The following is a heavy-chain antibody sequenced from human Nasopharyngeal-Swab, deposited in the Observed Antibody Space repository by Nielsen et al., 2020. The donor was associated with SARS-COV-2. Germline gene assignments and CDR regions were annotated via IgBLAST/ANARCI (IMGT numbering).Heavy chain of an antibody. Sequence: SETLSLTCSVSGGSFNGFYWNWIRQPPGKGLEWIGEINHNERTNYNPSLKSRVTMSVDTSTNQVSLKLNSLTATDTAVYYCARAGRVGDAYTGLDVWGQGAPVTVSS. J-gene: IGHJ6*02. V-gene: IGHV4-34*01. CDR2: INHNERT. CDR1: GGSFNGFY. CDR3: ARAGRVGDAYTGLDV. D-gene: IGHD5-24*01.